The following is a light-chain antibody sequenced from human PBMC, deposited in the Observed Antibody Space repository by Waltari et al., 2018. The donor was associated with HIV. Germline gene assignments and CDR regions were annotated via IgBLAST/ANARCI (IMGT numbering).Light chain of an antibody. CDR1: SSNIGSTY. Sequence: QSVLTQPPSASGTPGQRVTISCSGSSSNIGSTYVYWYQPLPGTAPKLLIYRSNQRPSGVPGRFSGSKSGTSASLAISGLRSEDEADYYCAAWDDSLSGHVGFGGGTKLTVL. CDR2: RSN. V-gene: IGLV1-47*01. J-gene: IGLJ2*01. CDR3: AAWDDSLSGHVG.